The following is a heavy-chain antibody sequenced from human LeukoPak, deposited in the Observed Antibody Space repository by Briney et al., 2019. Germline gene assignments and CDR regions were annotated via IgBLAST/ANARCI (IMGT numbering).Heavy chain of an antibody. D-gene: IGHD2-2*01. CDR1: GYTFTGYY. CDR3: ARDAGESAMPAAYFDY. CDR2: INPNSGGT. Sequence: GASVKVSCKASGYTFTGYYMHWVRQAPGQGLEWVGWINPNSGGTNYAQKFQGRVTMTRDTSTSTVYMELSSLRSEDTAVYYCARDAGESAMPAAYFDYWGQGTLVTVSS. J-gene: IGHJ4*02. V-gene: IGHV1-2*02.